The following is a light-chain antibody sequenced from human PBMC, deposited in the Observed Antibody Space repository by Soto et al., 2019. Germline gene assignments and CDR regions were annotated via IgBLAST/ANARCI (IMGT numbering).Light chain of an antibody. CDR1: QTINNN. CDR3: QQSYSIPPIT. CDR2: GAS. V-gene: IGKV1-39*01. J-gene: IGKJ5*01. Sequence: IQMTQSPSSLSASVGARVTITCRASQTINNNLNWYRQKPGKAPKLLIYGASSLQSGVPSRFSGSGSGTEFTLTISSLQPEDFATYYCQQSYSIPPITFGQGTRLEIK.